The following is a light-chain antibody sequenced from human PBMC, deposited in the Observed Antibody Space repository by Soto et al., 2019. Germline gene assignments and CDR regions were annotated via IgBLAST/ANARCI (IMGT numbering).Light chain of an antibody. V-gene: IGLV1-40*01. CDR2: GHN. CDR1: YANIGAGYE. J-gene: IGLJ3*02. CDR3: QSYDNSLSGSGV. Sequence: QSVLTQPPSVSWAPGQRVTISCTGSYANIGAGYEVHWYQQIPGTAPKLLISGHNNRPSGVPDRFFGSKSGTSASLTIIGLQAEDEADYYCQSYDNSLSGSGVFGGGTKVTDL.